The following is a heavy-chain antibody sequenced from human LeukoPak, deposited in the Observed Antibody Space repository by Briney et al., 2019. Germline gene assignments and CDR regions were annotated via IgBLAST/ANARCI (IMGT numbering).Heavy chain of an antibody. CDR2: IHSGGNT. V-gene: IGHV3-66*01. J-gene: IGHJ4*02. CDR3: ARDRANYYVDY. CDR1: GFTVSSNY. Sequence: PGGPLRLSCAAAGFTVSSNYMNWARQAPGKGLEWVSVIHSGGNTYYADSVKGRFTISRDISKNTLYLQINSLRVEDTAVYYCARDRANYYVDYWGQGTLVTVSS. D-gene: IGHD3-10*01.